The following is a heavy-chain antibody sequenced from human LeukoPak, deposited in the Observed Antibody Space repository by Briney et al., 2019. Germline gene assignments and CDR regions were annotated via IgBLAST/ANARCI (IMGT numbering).Heavy chain of an antibody. CDR2: MYLSGTT. J-gene: IGHJ4*02. D-gene: IGHD3-22*01. CDR3: AGLVGRYSSGLYYYYFDY. V-gene: IGHV4-4*02. CDR1: GDSINSLDL. Sequence: SETLSLTCTVSGDSINSLDLWSWVRQPPGKGLEWIGEMYLSGTTHSNPSVKSRVTISIDKSKNQFFLNLSSVAAADTAVYYCAGLVGRYSSGLYYYYFDYWGQGTLVTVSS.